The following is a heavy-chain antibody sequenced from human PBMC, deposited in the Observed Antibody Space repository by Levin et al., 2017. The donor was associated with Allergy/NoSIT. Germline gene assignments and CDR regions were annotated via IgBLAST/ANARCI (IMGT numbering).Heavy chain of an antibody. J-gene: IGHJ4*02. V-gene: IGHV3-9*01. CDR1: GFTFDDYA. Sequence: SLKISCAASGFTFDDYAMHWVRQAPGKGLEWVSGISWNSGSIGYADSVKGRFTISRDNAKNSLYLQMNSLRAEDTALYYCAKDSQDYSSSWYYFDYWGQGTLVTVSS. CDR3: AKDSQDYSSSWYYFDY. CDR2: ISWNSGSI. D-gene: IGHD6-13*01.